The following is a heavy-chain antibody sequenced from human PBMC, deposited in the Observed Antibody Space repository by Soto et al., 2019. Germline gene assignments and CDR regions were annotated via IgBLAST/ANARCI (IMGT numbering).Heavy chain of an antibody. Sequence: GESLKISCVGSGFSFSSYWVHWVRQPPGKGLEWVSRINAGGTSISYADSVKGRFTISRDNAKNTLYLQMDGLGVDDTAVYYCARAGSYRFDYWGLGTLVTVSS. CDR3: ARAGSYRFDY. V-gene: IGHV3-74*01. CDR2: INAGGTSI. CDR1: GFSFSSYW. J-gene: IGHJ4*02. D-gene: IGHD3-10*01.